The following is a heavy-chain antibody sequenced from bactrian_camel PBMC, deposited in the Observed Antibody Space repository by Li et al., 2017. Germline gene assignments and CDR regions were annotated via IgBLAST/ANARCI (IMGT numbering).Heavy chain of an antibody. CDR2: IRDGGTTT. CDR3: AAAVTRPGASCRDVRAMPDFAS. Sequence: HVQLVESGGGSVQTGGSLRLSCTASGYRHSSGVCAGWFRQAPGKGREGVASIRDGGTTTNYASSVRGRFTISQDNAKNTVYLQMNSLKPEDTAMYYCAAAVTRPGASCRDVRAMPDFASRGQGTQVTVS. V-gene: IGHV3S1*01. CDR1: GYRHSSGVC. J-gene: IGHJ6*01.